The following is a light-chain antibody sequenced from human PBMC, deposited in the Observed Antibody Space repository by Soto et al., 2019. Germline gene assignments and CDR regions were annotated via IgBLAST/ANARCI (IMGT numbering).Light chain of an antibody. Sequence: EIVMTQSPATLSVSPGERATLSCRASQSVGSNLAWYQQKPGQAPRLLMYGASTRATGVPARFSGSGSGAECTLTNSSLQSEDFAGYYCQQYNNRPPWTFGQGTKVEIE. CDR2: GAS. V-gene: IGKV3-15*01. J-gene: IGKJ1*01. CDR3: QQYNNRPPWT. CDR1: QSVGSN.